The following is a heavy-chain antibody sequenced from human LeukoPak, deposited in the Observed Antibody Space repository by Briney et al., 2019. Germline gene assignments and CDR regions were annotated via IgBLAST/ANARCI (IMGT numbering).Heavy chain of an antibody. J-gene: IGHJ6*02. CDR1: GFTFSSYA. Sequence: GRSLRLSCAASGFTFSSYAMLWVRQAPGKGLEWVAVISYDGSNKYYADSVKGRFTISRDNSKNTLYLQMNSLRAEDTAVYYCARDFSGSYYGTTDYGMDVWGQGTTVTVSS. CDR3: ARDFSGSYYGTTDYGMDV. CDR2: ISYDGSNK. D-gene: IGHD1-26*01. V-gene: IGHV3-30-3*01.